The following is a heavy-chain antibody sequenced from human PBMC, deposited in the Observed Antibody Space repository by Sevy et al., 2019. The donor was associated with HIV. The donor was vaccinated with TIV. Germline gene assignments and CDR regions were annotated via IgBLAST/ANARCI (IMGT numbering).Heavy chain of an antibody. CDR2: ISGHNGDT. CDR3: MRGTTFYDFWTGGDY. V-gene: IGHV1-18*01. D-gene: IGHD3-3*01. Sequence: ASVKVSCKASGYTFTNYAISWVRQAPGQGLEWMVWISGHNGDTKNAEKFQGGFTMTTDTSTKTAYMDLRSLRSDDTAVASCMRGTTFYDFWTGGDYWGQGTLVTVSS. CDR1: GYTFTNYA. J-gene: IGHJ4*02.